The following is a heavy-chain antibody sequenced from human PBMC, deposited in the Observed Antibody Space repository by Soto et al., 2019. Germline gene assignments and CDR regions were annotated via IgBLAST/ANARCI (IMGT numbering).Heavy chain of an antibody. D-gene: IGHD4-17*01. CDR1: GFTFRNSG. J-gene: IGHJ4*02. Sequence: QVQLVESGGGVVQPGRSLRRSCAASGFTFRNSGMHWVRQAPGKGLEWVSFISFDGSDTYYADSVKGRFTISRDNSKNSLYLQMNSLRTEDSAVFYCAKEGPHDYGDDSENYFDFWGQGALVTVSS. V-gene: IGHV3-30*18. CDR3: AKEGPHDYGDDSENYFDF. CDR2: ISFDGSDT.